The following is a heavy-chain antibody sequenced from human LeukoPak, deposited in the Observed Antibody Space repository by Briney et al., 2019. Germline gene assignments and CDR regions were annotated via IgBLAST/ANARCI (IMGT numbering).Heavy chain of an antibody. CDR1: GFTFSTYA. CDR3: AKDLRIRAGVPDY. Sequence: GGSLRLPCAASGFTFSTYAMSWVRQAPGKGLEWVSTISSGGGFTYYSDSVKGRFTISRDSPKNTLCLQMNSLRAEDTAVYYCAKDLRIRAGVPDYWGQGTLVTVSS. V-gene: IGHV3-23*01. D-gene: IGHD2-8*01. CDR2: ISSGGGFT. J-gene: IGHJ4*02.